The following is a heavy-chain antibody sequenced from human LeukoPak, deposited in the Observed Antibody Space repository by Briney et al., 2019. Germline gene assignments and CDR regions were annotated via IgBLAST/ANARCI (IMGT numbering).Heavy chain of an antibody. J-gene: IGHJ4*02. D-gene: IGHD1-26*01. Sequence: SETLSLTCTVSGGSISSSSYYWGWIRQPPGKGLEWIGSIYYSGSTYYNPSLKSRVTISVDTSKNQFSLKLSSMTAADTAVYYCARVPKGGATLPFDYWGQGTLVTVSS. CDR1: GGSISSSSYY. CDR3: ARVPKGGATLPFDY. CDR2: IYYSGST. V-gene: IGHV4-39*01.